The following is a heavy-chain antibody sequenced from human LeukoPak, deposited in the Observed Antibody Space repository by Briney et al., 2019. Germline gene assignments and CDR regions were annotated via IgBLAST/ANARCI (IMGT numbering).Heavy chain of an antibody. CDR3: AREAVMPVAPVKIGTSDRPLYEYYGLDV. V-gene: IGHV3-53*01. CDR1: GFTFSSYS. D-gene: IGHD1/OR15-1a*01. CDR2: IYGDDET. Sequence: PGGSLRLSCAASGFTFSSYSMNWVRQAPGKGLEWVSVIYGDDETNYADSVKGRFTISRDNSKNTLYLQMNSLRADDTAVYYCAREAVMPVAPVKIGTSDRPLYEYYGLDVWGQGTTVTVS. J-gene: IGHJ6*02.